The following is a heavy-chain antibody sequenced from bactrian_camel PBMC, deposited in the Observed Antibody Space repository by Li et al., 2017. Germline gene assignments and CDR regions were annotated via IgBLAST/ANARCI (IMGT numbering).Heavy chain of an antibody. CDR3: AAQAGSGYCSVLGGATPDPDEFHF. CDR2: IGFADST. Sequence: HVQLVESGGGSVQAGGSLTLSCVASGDSSSTICMAWIRQGPGKEREGVATIGFADSTTYADSVKGRFTISKDNGKNTLYLQINSLKPEDTGMYYCAAQAGSGYCSVLGGATPDPDEFHFWGQGTQVTVSS. CDR1: GDSSSTIC. V-gene: IGHV3S57*01. J-gene: IGHJ4*01. D-gene: IGHD3*01.